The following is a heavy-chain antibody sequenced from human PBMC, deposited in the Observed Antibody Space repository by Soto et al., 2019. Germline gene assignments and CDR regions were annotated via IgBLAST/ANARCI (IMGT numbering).Heavy chain of an antibody. J-gene: IGHJ3*02. Sequence: GGSLRLSCAASGFTFSSYGMHWVRQAPGKGLEWVAVISYDGSNKYYADSVKGRFTISRDNSKNTLYLQMNSLRAEDTAVYYCAKDGGSSHRLGGAFDISGQGTRVT. CDR2: ISYDGSNK. CDR3: AKDGGSSHRLGGAFDI. D-gene: IGHD2-15*01. CDR1: GFTFSSYG. V-gene: IGHV3-30*18.